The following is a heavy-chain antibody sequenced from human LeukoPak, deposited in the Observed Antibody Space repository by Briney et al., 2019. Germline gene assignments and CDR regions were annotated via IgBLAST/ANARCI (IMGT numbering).Heavy chain of an antibody. CDR2: IYSTGST. V-gene: IGHV4-4*07. Sequence: PSETLSLTCTVSGGSISSYYWSWIRQPAGKGLEWIGRIYSTGSTNYNPSLKSRVTMSVDTSKDQFSLRLRSVTAADTAVYYCARQIASAGTAGFDFWGQGALVTVSS. CDR1: GGSISSYY. J-gene: IGHJ4*02. D-gene: IGHD6-13*01. CDR3: ARQIASAGTAGFDF.